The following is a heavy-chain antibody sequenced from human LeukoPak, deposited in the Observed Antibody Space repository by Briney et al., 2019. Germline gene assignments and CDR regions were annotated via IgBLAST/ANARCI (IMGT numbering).Heavy chain of an antibody. Sequence: PGGSLRLSCVASIFTFSRYAMSWVRQAPGKGLEWVSAISGTGISTYYADSVKGRFTISRDNSKNTLYLQMNSLRAEDTAVYYCAKMSPEIVVVAEIDYWGQGTLVTVSS. D-gene: IGHD2-15*01. CDR3: AKMSPEIVVVAEIDY. V-gene: IGHV3-23*01. CDR1: IFTFSRYA. J-gene: IGHJ4*02. CDR2: ISGTGIST.